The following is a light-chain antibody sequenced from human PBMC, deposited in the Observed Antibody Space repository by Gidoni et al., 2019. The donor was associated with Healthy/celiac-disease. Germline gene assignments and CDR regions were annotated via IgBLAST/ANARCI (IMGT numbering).Light chain of an antibody. J-gene: IGKJ1*01. Sequence: DIQMTHSPSTLSASVGYRVTLTRPASQSISSWLAWYQQKPGKAAKLLIYKASSLESGVPSRFSGSGSGTEFTLTISSLQPDDFATYYCQQYNSYPWTFGQGTKVEIK. CDR2: KAS. CDR1: QSISSW. V-gene: IGKV1-5*03. CDR3: QQYNSYPWT.